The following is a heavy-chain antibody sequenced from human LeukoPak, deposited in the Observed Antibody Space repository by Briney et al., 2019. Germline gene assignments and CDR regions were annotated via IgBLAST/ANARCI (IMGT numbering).Heavy chain of an antibody. CDR1: GGSISSGVYY. CDR3: ARVRNSSGWYGRDAFDI. Sequence: SETLSLTCTVSGGSISSGVYYWSWIRQHPGKGLEWIGYIYYSGSTNYNPSLKSRVTISVDTSKNQFSLKLSSVTAADTAVYYCARVRNSSGWYGRDAFDIWGQGTMVTVSS. V-gene: IGHV4-61*08. J-gene: IGHJ3*02. CDR2: IYYSGST. D-gene: IGHD6-19*01.